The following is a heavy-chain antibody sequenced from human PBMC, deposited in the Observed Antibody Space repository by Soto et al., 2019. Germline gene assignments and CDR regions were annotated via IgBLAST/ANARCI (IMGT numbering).Heavy chain of an antibody. CDR2: ISYSGST. D-gene: IGHD3-22*01. V-gene: IGHV4-30-4*01. CDR1: GGSIGSGNYY. Sequence: SETLSLTCTVSGGSIGSGNYYWSGIRQPPGKGLEWIGFISYSGSTYYSTSLKSRVTISVDTSKSQFSLNLSFVTAADTAVYYCARQRGYYVDYWGQGTLVTVSS. J-gene: IGHJ4*02. CDR3: ARQRGYYVDY.